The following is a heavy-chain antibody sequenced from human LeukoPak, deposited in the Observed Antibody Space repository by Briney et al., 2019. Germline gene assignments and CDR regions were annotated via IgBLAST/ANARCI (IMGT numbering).Heavy chain of an antibody. CDR2: VNPNSGNT. CDR1: GGTFSSYA. CDR3: ARDQYFYDSGRSYFYYDD. J-gene: IGHJ4*02. V-gene: IGHV1-8*02. D-gene: IGHD3-22*01. Sequence: ASVKVSCKASGGTFSSYAISWVRQAPGQGLEWMGWVNPNSGNTGYAQKFQGRVTMTRDTSINTAYMELSSLRSEDTAVYYCARDQYFYDSGRSYFYYDDWGQGTLVTVSS.